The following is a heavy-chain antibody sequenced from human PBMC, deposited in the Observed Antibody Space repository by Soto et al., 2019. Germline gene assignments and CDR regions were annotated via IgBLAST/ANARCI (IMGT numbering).Heavy chain of an antibody. Sequence: QVQLVQSGAEVKKPGSSVKVSCKASGGTFSSYAISWVRQAPGQGLEWMGGIIPIFGTANYAQKFQGRVTITADESTSTAYMELSSLRSEDTAVYYCARTYSSGWYGGIDYWGQGTLVTVSS. CDR2: IIPIFGTA. J-gene: IGHJ4*02. V-gene: IGHV1-69*01. D-gene: IGHD6-19*01. CDR3: ARTYSSGWYGGIDY. CDR1: GGTFSSYA.